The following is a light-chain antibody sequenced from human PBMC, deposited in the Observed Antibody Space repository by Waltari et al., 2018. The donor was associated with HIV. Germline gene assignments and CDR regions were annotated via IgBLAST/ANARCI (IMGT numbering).Light chain of an antibody. Sequence: EAVMTQSPAILSVSPGKRATLSCRSSHNVRTNLAWYQQKPGQPPRLVIFNASTRDTGIPARFSDRGSGTTFSLTIAHIQTEDVADYYCQQYDGWPRTFGQGTKVEI. V-gene: IGKV3-15*01. J-gene: IGKJ1*01. CDR1: HNVRTN. CDR2: NAS. CDR3: QQYDGWPRT.